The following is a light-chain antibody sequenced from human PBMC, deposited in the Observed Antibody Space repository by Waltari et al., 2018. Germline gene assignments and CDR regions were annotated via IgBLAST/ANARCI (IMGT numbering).Light chain of an antibody. J-gene: IGLJ3*02. CDR2: RND. Sequence: QSVLTQPPSASGTPGQRGTISCSGSEDNIESNDVYWYQQLPGTAPKLLIFRNDQRPSGAPDRFSGSKSDTSASLAISGLRHDDDAVYYCAAWDDSLGGWVFGGGTKLTVL. CDR3: AAWDDSLGGWV. CDR1: EDNIESND. V-gene: IGLV1-47*01.